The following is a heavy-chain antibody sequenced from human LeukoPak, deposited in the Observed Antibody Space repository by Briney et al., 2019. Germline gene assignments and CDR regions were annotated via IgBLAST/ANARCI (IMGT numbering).Heavy chain of an antibody. CDR1: GGTFSSYA. V-gene: IGHV1-69*13. J-gene: IGHJ6*03. Sequence: SVKVSCKASGGTFSSYAISWVRQAPGQGLEWMGGIIPIFGTANYAQKFQGRVTITADESTSTAYMELSSLRSEDTAVYYCARVMMEQLEPYYYYYMDVWGKGTAVTVSS. D-gene: IGHD6-13*01. CDR3: ARVMMEQLEPYYYYYMDV. CDR2: IIPIFGTA.